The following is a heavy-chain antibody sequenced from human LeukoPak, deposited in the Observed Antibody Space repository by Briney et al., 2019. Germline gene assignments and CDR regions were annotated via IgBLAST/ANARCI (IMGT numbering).Heavy chain of an antibody. CDR3: ARGFPYCGGDCPFDY. V-gene: IGHV3-21*01. Sequence: PGGSLRLSCAASGFTFSSHSMKWVRQAPGKGLEWVSSISSSSSYTYYADSVKGRFTISRDNAKNSLYLQMNSLRAEDTAVCYCARGFPYCGGDCPFDYWGHGILVTVSS. D-gene: IGHD2-21*02. CDR1: GFTFSSHS. CDR2: ISSSSSYT. J-gene: IGHJ4*01.